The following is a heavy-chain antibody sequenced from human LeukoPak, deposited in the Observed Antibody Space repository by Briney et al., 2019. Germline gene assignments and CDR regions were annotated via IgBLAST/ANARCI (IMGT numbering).Heavy chain of an antibody. D-gene: IGHD5-18*01. CDR2: INPNSGGT. V-gene: IGHV1-2*02. CDR1: GYTFTGYY. Sequence: GASVTVSCKASGYTFTGYYMHWVRQAPGQGLEWMGWINPNSGGTNYAQRVQGRVTMTGDTSISTAYMELSRLRSDHTAVYYCAGAIQLWFWFDPWGQGTLVTVSS. CDR3: AGAIQLWFWFDP. J-gene: IGHJ5*02.